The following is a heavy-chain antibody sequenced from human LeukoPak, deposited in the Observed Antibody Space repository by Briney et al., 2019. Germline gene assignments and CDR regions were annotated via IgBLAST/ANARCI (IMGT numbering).Heavy chain of an antibody. J-gene: IGHJ4*02. CDR2: IYYSGSA. V-gene: IGHV4-59*12. D-gene: IGHD4-17*01. CDR3: AREYGDLDY. CDR1: GGSISSYY. Sequence: SETLSLTCTVSGGSISSYYWSWIRQPPGKGLEWIGYIYYSGSANYNPSLKSRVTMSVDTSNNQFSLKLTSVSAADTAVYYCAREYGDLDYWGQGTLVTVSS.